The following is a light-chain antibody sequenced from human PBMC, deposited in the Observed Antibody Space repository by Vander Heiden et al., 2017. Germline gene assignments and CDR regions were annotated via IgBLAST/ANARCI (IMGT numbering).Light chain of an antibody. CDR3: QQYYSPWT. Sequence: IVIVQGRPSLAGSPGRTPTITSKASQSVLYSYNNKNYLAWYQQKPGQPPKLLIYWASTLEYGVPARFSGSGSGTDFTLTISSLQAEDVAAYYWQQYYSPWTFGQGTKVEIK. CDR2: WAS. J-gene: IGKJ1*01. V-gene: IGKV4-1*01. CDR1: QSVLYSYNNKNY.